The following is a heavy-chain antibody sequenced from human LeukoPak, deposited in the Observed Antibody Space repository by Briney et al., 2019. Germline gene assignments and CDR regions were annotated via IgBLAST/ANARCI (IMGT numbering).Heavy chain of an antibody. Sequence: SETLSLTCTVSGGSVSSGSYYWSWIRQPPGKGLEWIGYIYYSGSTNYNPSLKSRVTISVDTSKNQFSLKLSSVTAADTAVYYCARGEVVPAAINAFDIWGQGTIVTVSS. J-gene: IGHJ3*02. CDR2: IYYSGST. CDR3: ARGEVVPAAINAFDI. V-gene: IGHV4-61*01. D-gene: IGHD2-2*02. CDR1: GGSVSSGSYY.